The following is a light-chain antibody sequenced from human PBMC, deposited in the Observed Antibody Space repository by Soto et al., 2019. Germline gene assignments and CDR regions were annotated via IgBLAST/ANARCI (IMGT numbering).Light chain of an antibody. CDR2: GAS. CDR1: QSVSSN. Sequence: EIVRAQSPVTLSLSPAESATRSCRASQSVSSNLAWYQQKPGQDHRLLIYGASTRATGIPARFSGSGSGREFTLAISRLMSEDLEVHYCKQYNNWRWTGRQGTKVYIK. V-gene: IGKV3-15*01. J-gene: IGKJ1*01. CDR3: KQYNNWRWT.